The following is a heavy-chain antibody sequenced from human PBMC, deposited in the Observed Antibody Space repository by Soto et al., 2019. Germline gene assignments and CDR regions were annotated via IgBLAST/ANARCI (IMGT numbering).Heavy chain of an antibody. D-gene: IGHD3-16*02. V-gene: IGHV1-24*01. CDR3: ATKTLLSYFQY. J-gene: IGHJ1*01. CDR2: VDGEGAET. Sequence: ASVKVTRKVYGHTLSELFMHWVAPAPGEGVEWVGGVDGEGAETIYGQKFQGRVTMTEDTSTDIAYLELSSLRSEDTAVYYCATKTLLSYFQYWGQGTLVTVSS. CDR1: GHTLSELF.